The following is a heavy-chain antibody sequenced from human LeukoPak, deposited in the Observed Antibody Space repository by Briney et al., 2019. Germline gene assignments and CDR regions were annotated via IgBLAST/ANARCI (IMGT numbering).Heavy chain of an antibody. V-gene: IGHV3-15*07. CDR2: IKSKTDGGTT. Sequence: MSGGSLRLSCAASGFTFSNAWMNWVRQAPGKGLEWVGRIKSKTDGGTTDYAAPVKGRFTISRDDSKNTLYLQMNSLKTEDTAVYYCTTDLSSGSYYAYWGQGTLVTVSS. D-gene: IGHD1-26*01. CDR3: TTDLSSGSYYAY. J-gene: IGHJ4*02. CDR1: GFTFSNAW.